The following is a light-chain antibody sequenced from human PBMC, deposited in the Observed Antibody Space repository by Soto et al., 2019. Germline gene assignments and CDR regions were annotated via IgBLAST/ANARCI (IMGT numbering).Light chain of an antibody. V-gene: IGKV3-20*01. CDR1: QSVSSSY. CDR2: GAS. J-gene: IGKJ1*01. Sequence: EIVLTQSPGTLSLSPGGRATLSCRASQSVSSSYLAWYQQKPGQAPRLLIYGASSRATGIPDRFSGSGSGKDFTRTISRLEPEDFAVYSCHQYGSSPWTFGQGTKVEIK. CDR3: HQYGSSPWT.